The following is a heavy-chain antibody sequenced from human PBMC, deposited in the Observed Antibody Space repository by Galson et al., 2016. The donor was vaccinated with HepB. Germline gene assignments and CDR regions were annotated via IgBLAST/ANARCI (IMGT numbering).Heavy chain of an antibody. CDR3: ATEGGDSDYLGSDNPGGAFDI. V-gene: IGHV3-13*01. CDR2: IGTAGDT. CDR1: GFTFNNYD. J-gene: IGHJ3*02. Sequence: SLRLSCAASGFTFNNYDMHWVRQTPGKGLEWVSAIGTAGDTYYTDSVKGRFTISRDNSENTVYLQMTSLRVEDTALYYCATEGGDSDYLGSDNPGGAFDIWGHGTMVTVSS. D-gene: IGHD3-10*01.